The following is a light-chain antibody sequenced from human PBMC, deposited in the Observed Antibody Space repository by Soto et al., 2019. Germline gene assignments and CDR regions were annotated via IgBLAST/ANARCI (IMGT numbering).Light chain of an antibody. CDR3: TSSSSSTSLYV. V-gene: IGLV2-14*01. Sequence: QSALTQPASVSGSLGQSITISCTGTTRDIAGYNYISWYQQLPGKAPKLMIYQVTIRPSGISNRFSGSKSGNTASLTISGLQAEDEADYYCTSSSSSTSLYVFGTGTKVTVL. J-gene: IGLJ1*01. CDR2: QVT. CDR1: TRDIAGYNY.